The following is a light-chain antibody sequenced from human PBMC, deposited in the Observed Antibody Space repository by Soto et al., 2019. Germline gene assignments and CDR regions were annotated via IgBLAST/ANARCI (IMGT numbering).Light chain of an antibody. Sequence: ESVMTQAPGTLSVSPGERSTLSCMASQSVSILLAWYQQKPGQAPRLLIHGATTRASGVPVRFSGSGSGTDFTLTISRLEPEDFALYYCQQYGGSPITFGLGTRLEI. V-gene: IGKV3-20*01. J-gene: IGKJ5*01. CDR1: QSVSIL. CDR3: QQYGGSPIT. CDR2: GAT.